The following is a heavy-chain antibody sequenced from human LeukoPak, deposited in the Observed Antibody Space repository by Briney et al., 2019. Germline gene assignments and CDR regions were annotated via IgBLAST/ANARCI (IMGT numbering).Heavy chain of an antibody. D-gene: IGHD1-7*01. CDR1: GGSISSYY. V-gene: IGHV4-59*01. CDR2: IYYSGSI. CDR3: ARGGELLNY. J-gene: IGHJ4*02. Sequence: SETLSLTCTVSGGSISSYYWSWIRQPPGKGLEWIGYIYYSGSINYNPSLKSRVTISVDTSKNQFSLKLSSVTAADTAVYYCARGGELLNYLGQGTPVTVSS.